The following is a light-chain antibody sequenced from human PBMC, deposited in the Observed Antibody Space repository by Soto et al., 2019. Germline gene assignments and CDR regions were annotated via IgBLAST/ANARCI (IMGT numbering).Light chain of an antibody. J-gene: IGKJ5*01. CDR1: QSVSSYY. Sequence: EIVLSQSPGTLSLSPGERATLSCRASQSVSSYYLAWYQQKPGQAPRLLIYGASRRASGIPDRFSGSGSGTDFPLTISRLEPEDFAVYFCQQYGGSLSITFGQGTRLEIK. CDR3: QQYGGSLSIT. V-gene: IGKV3-20*01. CDR2: GAS.